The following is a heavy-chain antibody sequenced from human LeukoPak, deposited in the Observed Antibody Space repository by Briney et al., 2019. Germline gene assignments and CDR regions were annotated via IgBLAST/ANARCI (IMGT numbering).Heavy chain of an antibody. CDR2: MNPISGST. J-gene: IGHJ4*02. Sequence: ASVKVSCKASGYTFSSYDINWVRQAAGQGLEWMGWMNPISGSTGYAQKFQGRVTMTRDTSITTAFMELSSLRSEDTAVYYCARCGSYQGEYYFDYWGQGTLVTVSS. D-gene: IGHD1-26*01. V-gene: IGHV1-8*01. CDR3: ARCGSYQGEYYFDY. CDR1: GYTFSSYD.